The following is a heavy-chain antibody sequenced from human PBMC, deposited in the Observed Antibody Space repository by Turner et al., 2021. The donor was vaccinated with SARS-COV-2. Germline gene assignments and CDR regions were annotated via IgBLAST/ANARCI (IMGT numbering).Heavy chain of an antibody. D-gene: IGHD3-3*01. CDR2: IYSGGST. CDR1: GLTVSSNY. V-gene: IGHV3-53*01. Sequence: EVQLVESVGGLIQPGGSLRLPCAASGLTVSSNYMSWVRQAPGKGLEWVSVIYSGGSTYYADSVKGRFTISRDNSKNTLYLQMNSLRAEDTAVYYCARDLMEVGGMDVWGQGTTVTVSS. J-gene: IGHJ6*02. CDR3: ARDLMEVGGMDV.